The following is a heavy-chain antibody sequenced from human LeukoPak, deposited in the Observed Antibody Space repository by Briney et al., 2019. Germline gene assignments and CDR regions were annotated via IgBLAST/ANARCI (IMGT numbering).Heavy chain of an antibody. CDR1: GFTVSSNY. CDR2: IYSGGST. Sequence: GGSLRLSCAASGFTVSSNYMSGVRQAPGKGLEWVSLIYSGGSTYYADSVKGRFTISRDNSKNTLYLQMNSLRAEDTAVYYCAREGGGSGSYYYYYGMDVWGQGTTVTVSS. J-gene: IGHJ6*02. V-gene: IGHV3-66*01. D-gene: IGHD6-19*01. CDR3: AREGGGSGSYYYYYGMDV.